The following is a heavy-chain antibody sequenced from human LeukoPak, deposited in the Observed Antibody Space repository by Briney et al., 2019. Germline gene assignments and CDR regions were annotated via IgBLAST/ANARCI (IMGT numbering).Heavy chain of an antibody. V-gene: IGHV3-23*01. Sequence: GGSLRLSCAASGFTFGTYGLAWVRQAPGKGLEWVSAISASGDHTYYADSVKGRFSISRDNSKNTLYLQMNSLRAEDTALYYCAKEMGSSQPFDYWGQGTLATVSS. CDR3: AKEMGSSQPFDY. CDR1: GFTFGTYG. J-gene: IGHJ4*02. CDR2: ISASGDHT. D-gene: IGHD3-10*01.